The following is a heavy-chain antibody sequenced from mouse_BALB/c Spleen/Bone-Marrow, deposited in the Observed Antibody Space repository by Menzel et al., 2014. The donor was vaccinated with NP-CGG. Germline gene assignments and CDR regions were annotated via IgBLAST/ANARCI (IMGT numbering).Heavy chain of an antibody. CDR3: AVYDYEGFAY. D-gene: IGHD2-4*01. CDR2: IDPANGNT. J-gene: IGHJ3*01. CDR1: GFNIKDTY. Sequence: VQLKESGAELVKPGASVKLSCTASGFNIKDTYMHWVKQRPEQGLEWIGRIDPANGNTKYDPKFQGKATITADTSSNTACLQLSSLTSEDTAVYYCAVYDYEGFAYWGQGTLATVSA. V-gene: IGHV14-3*02.